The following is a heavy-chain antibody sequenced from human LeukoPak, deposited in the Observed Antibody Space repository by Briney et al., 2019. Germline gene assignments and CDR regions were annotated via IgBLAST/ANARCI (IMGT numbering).Heavy chain of an antibody. Sequence: SVKVSCKASGGTFSSYDISWVRQAPGQGLEWMGGIIPIFGTANYAQKFQGRVTITADESTSTAYMELSSLRSEDTAVYYCARGGGIVVVPSPSDAFDIWGQGTMVTVSS. J-gene: IGHJ3*02. CDR2: IIPIFGTA. D-gene: IGHD3-22*01. V-gene: IGHV1-69*13. CDR3: ARGGGIVVVPSPSDAFDI. CDR1: GGTFSSYD.